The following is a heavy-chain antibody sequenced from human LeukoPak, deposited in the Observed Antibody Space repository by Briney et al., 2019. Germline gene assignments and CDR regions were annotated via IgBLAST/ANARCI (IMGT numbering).Heavy chain of an antibody. Sequence: PSETLSLTCTVSGGSISSYYWNWIRQPPGKGLEWIGYIYDSGSTNYNPSLKSRVTISVDTSKNQFSLKLSSVTAADTAVYYCARETGGVTTFDYWGQGTLVTVSS. V-gene: IGHV4-59*12. J-gene: IGHJ4*02. CDR2: IYDSGST. D-gene: IGHD3-16*01. CDR3: ARETGGVTTFDY. CDR1: GGSISSYY.